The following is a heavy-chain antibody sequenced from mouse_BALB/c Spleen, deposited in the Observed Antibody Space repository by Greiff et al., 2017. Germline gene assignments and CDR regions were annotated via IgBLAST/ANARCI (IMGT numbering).Heavy chain of an antibody. J-gene: IGHJ3*01. V-gene: IGHV1-7*01. CDR1: GYTFTSYW. CDR3: ARGYGSSYFAY. D-gene: IGHD1-1*01. Sequence: VQLVESGAELAKPGASVKMSCKASGYTFTSYWMHWVKQRPGQGLEWIGYINPSTGYTEYNQKFKDKATLTADKSSSTAYMQLSSLTSEDSAVYYCARGYGSSYFAYWGQGTLVTVSA. CDR2: INPSTGYT.